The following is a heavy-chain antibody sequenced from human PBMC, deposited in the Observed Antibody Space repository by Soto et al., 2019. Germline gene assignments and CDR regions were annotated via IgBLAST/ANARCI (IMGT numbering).Heavy chain of an antibody. CDR3: ARGRGLAGSYYAFDY. CDR2: LDSSAGTI. J-gene: IGHJ4*02. Sequence: EVQLVESGGGLVQPGGSLRLSCAASGFTFSSYEMNWVRQAPGKGLEWVSYLDSSAGTIHYADSVKGRFTISRDNARNSLYLQMTSLRVEDTAVYYCARGRGLAGSYYAFDYWGQGSLVTVSS. V-gene: IGHV3-48*03. CDR1: GFTFSSYE. D-gene: IGHD1-26*01.